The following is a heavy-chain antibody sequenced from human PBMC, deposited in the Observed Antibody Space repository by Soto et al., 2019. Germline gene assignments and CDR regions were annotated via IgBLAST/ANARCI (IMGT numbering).Heavy chain of an antibody. Sequence: QVQMVQSGAEVKKPGASVRVSCKASGYTFTSSDVYWVRQATGQGLEVMGWMNPNTGNTGYAQKFQGRVTMTRNTSISTAYMELSSLRSDDTAVYYCARGSNHCSGGSCYSDWFDPWGQGTPVTVSS. CDR2: MNPNTGNT. CDR3: ARGSNHCSGGSCYSDWFDP. J-gene: IGHJ5*02. D-gene: IGHD2-15*01. CDR1: GYTFTSSD. V-gene: IGHV1-8*01.